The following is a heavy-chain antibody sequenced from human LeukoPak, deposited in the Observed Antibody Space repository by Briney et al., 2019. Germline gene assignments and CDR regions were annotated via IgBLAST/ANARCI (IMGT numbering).Heavy chain of an antibody. D-gene: IGHD2-8*01. CDR3: AGGTTNTKGAFDM. CDR1: GYTFTNYY. CDR2: INPSGSST. Sequence: AASVKVSCKASGYTFTNYYIHWVRQAPGQGLEWMGIINPSGSSTSYAQKFQGRVTMTRDTSTSTVYMELSSLRSEDTAVYYCAGGTTNTKGAFDMWGQGTMVTVSS. J-gene: IGHJ3*02. V-gene: IGHV1-46*01.